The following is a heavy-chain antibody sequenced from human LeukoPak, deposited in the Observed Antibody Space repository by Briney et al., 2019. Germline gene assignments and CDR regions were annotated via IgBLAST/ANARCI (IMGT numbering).Heavy chain of an antibody. Sequence: SETLSLTCTVSGGSFNSGSFYWSWIRQPPGKGLHWVGYIYSSGSTYYIPSLKSRVTMSVDTSKNQFSLKLSSVTAADTAVYYCARSNNWNPEFDYWGQGTLVTVSS. CDR3: ARSNNWNPEFDY. D-gene: IGHD1-20*01. J-gene: IGHJ4*02. CDR1: GGSFNSGSFY. V-gene: IGHV4-61*01. CDR2: IYSSGST.